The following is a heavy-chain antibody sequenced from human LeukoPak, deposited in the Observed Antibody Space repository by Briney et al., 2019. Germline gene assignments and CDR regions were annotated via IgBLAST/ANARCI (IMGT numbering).Heavy chain of an antibody. CDR1: GGSFSGYY. CDR3: ARNSGYCSSTSCYPSAFDI. D-gene: IGHD2-2*01. CDR2: INHSGST. J-gene: IGHJ3*02. Sequence: SETLSLTCAVYGGSFSGYYWSWIRQPPGKGLEWIGEINHSGSTNYNPSLKSRVTISVDTSKNQFSLKLSSVTAADTAVYYCARNSGYCSSTSCYPSAFDIWGQGTMVTVSS. V-gene: IGHV4-34*01.